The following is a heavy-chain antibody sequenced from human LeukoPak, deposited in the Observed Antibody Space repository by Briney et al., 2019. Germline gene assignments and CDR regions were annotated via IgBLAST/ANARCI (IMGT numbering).Heavy chain of an antibody. CDR3: AKAINPTYYYGSGTLRPWDLLFQH. V-gene: IGHV3-23*01. Sequence: GSLRLSCAASGFTFSSYAMSWVRQAPGKGLEWVSAISGSGGSTYYADSVKGRFTISRDNSKNTLYLQMNSLRAEDTAVYYCAKAINPTYYYGSGTLRPWDLLFQHWGQGTLVTVSS. J-gene: IGHJ1*01. CDR1: GFTFSSYA. D-gene: IGHD3-10*01. CDR2: ISGSGGST.